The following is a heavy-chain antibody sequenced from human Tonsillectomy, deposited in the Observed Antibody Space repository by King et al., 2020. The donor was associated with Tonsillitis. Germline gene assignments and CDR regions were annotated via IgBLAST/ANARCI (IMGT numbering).Heavy chain of an antibody. Sequence: QLVQSGAEEKKPGSSVKVSCKASGGTFSSYAISWVRQAPGQGLEWMGGIIPIFGTANYAQKFQGRVTITADESTSTAYMELSSLRSEDTAVYYCARADILTGYYYHYYYYGMDVWGQGTTVTVSS. CDR3: ARADILTGYYYHYYYYGMDV. J-gene: IGHJ6*02. D-gene: IGHD3-9*01. V-gene: IGHV1-69*12. CDR1: GGTFSSYA. CDR2: IIPIFGTA.